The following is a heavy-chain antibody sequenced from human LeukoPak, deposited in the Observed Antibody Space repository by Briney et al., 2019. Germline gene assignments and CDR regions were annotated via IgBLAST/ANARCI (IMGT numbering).Heavy chain of an antibody. J-gene: IGHJ4*02. CDR3: ARGSSGARFDY. V-gene: IGHV4-4*07. Sequence: SETLSLTYTVSGGSISNYYWSWIRQPAGKGLEWIGRIHTSGGSNCNPSLKSRVTMSVDTSKNQFSLKLTSVTAAGTAVYYCARGSSGARFDYWGQGTLVTVSS. CDR2: IHTSGGS. CDR1: GGSISNYY. D-gene: IGHD2-15*01.